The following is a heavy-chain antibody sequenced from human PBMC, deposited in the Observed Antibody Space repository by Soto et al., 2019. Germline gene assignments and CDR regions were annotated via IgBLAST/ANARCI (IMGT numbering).Heavy chain of an antibody. D-gene: IGHD3-9*01. CDR3: ARGIFFCGYLDWLVSPRINWFDS. V-gene: IGHV1-18*04. CDR1: GYTFTSYG. CDR2: ISAYNGNT. J-gene: IGHJ5*01. Sequence: QVQLVQSGAEVKKPGATVKVSCKASGYTFTSYGISWVRQAPGQGLEWMGWISAYNGNTNYAQKLQGRVTMTTDTYTSTDYLELRSLSSDDPAVYYCARGIFFCGYLDWLVSPRINWFDSWGQGTLVTVSS.